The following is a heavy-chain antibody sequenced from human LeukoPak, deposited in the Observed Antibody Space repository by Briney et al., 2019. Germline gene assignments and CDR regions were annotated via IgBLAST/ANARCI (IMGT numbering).Heavy chain of an antibody. Sequence: GGSLRLSCAASGFTFSSYGMHWVGQAPGKGLEWVAFIRYDGSNKYYADSVKGRFTISRDNSKNTLYLQMNSLRAEDTAVYYCAKDAPRIAAVSYYYYYYGMDVWGQGTTVTVSS. J-gene: IGHJ6*02. CDR3: AKDAPRIAAVSYYYYYYGMDV. CDR2: IRYDGSNK. V-gene: IGHV3-30*02. CDR1: GFTFSSYG. D-gene: IGHD6-13*01.